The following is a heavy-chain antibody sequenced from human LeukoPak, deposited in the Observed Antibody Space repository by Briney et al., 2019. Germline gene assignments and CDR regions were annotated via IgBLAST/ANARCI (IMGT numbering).Heavy chain of an antibody. D-gene: IGHD2-8*02. CDR1: GGSISSYY. V-gene: IGHV4-59*01. CDR3: ARDSGTGYYFDY. Sequence: SETLSLTCTVSGGSISSYYWSWIRQPPEKGLEWIGYIYYSGSTNYNPSLKSRVTISVDTSKNQFSLKLSSVTAADTAVYYCARDSGTGYYFDYWGQGTLVTVSS. CDR2: IYYSGST. J-gene: IGHJ4*02.